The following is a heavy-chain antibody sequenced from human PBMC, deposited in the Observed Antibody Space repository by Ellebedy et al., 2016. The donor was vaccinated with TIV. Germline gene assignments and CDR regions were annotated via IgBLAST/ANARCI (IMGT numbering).Heavy chain of an antibody. CDR1: GFTFTNYG. V-gene: IGHV1-18*01. J-gene: IGHJ4*02. D-gene: IGHD3-16*01. Sequence: ASVKVSCKTSGFTFTNYGVTWVRQDPGQGLEWVGWISADSGLTKFAQKFEGTVTLNTDTSTSTAYIEVRSLRSDDTAMYYCARDWGIDKIIADYWGQGTQVTVSS. CDR2: ISADSGLT. CDR3: ARDWGIDKIIADY.